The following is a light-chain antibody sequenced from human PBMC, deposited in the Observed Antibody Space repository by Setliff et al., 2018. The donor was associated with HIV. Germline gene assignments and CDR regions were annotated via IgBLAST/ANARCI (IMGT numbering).Light chain of an antibody. V-gene: IGLV2-14*01. CDR2: EVS. CDR1: SGDVGGYNY. Sequence: QSALTQPASVSGSPGQSITISCTGTSGDVGGYNYVSWYQHHPGKAPKLMIYEVSNRPSGVSNRFSGSKSGNVASLTISGLQAEDEADYYCCANTGSNTFVFGTGTKVTVL. J-gene: IGLJ1*01. CDR3: CANTGSNTFV.